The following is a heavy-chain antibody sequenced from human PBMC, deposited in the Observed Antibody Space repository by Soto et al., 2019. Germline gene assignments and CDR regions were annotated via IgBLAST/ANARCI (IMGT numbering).Heavy chain of an antibody. V-gene: IGHV4-31*03. J-gene: IGHJ6*02. CDR3: ARDLYRELGNPPIAGMDV. Sequence: QVQLQESGPGLVKPSQTLSLTCTVSGGSISSGGYYWSWIRQHPGKGLEWIGYIYYSGSTYYNPSLKSRVTRSADTSKHQFSLKLRSVTAADTAVYYCARDLYRELGNPPIAGMDVWGQGTTVTVSS. CDR1: GGSISSGGYY. CDR2: IYYSGST. D-gene: IGHD7-27*01.